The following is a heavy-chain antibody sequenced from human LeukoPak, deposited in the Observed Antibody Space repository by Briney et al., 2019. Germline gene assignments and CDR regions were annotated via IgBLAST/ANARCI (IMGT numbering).Heavy chain of an antibody. Sequence: SVKVSCKASGYTFTGYYMHWVRPPPGNGLERMGWINPNSGGTNYAQKFQGRVTTTRDTSISTAYMELSRLRSDDTAVYYCARGLAAAAHFDYWGQGTLVTVSS. CDR2: INPNSGGT. CDR1: GYTFTGYY. V-gene: IGHV1-2*02. CDR3: ARGLAAAAHFDY. J-gene: IGHJ4*02. D-gene: IGHD6-13*01.